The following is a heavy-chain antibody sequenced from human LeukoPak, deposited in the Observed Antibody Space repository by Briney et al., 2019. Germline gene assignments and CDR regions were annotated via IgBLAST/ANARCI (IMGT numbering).Heavy chain of an antibody. D-gene: IGHD3-16*02. V-gene: IGHV3-48*03. CDR2: ISSSGSTI. J-gene: IGHJ4*02. CDR3: ASDVSLGTYYDYVWGSYRPAHFDY. Sequence: GGSLRLSCAAFGFTFSSYEMNWVRQAPGKGLEWVSYISSSGSTIYYADSVKGRFTISRDNAKNSLYLQMNSLRAEDTAVYYCASDVSLGTYYDYVWGSYRPAHFDYWGQGTLVTVSS. CDR1: GFTFSSYE.